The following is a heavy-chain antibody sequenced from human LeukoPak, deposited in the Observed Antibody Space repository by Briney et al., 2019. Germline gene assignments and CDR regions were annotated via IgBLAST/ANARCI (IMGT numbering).Heavy chain of an antibody. V-gene: IGHV3-21*01. Sequence: GGSLRLSCAASGFTFSSYSMTWVRQALGKGLEWASSISSSSSYIYYADSVKGRFTISRDNAKNSLYLQMNSLRAEDTAVYYCAREWGIAVIDYWGQGTLVTVSS. CDR1: GFTFSSYS. CDR2: ISSSSSYI. J-gene: IGHJ4*02. CDR3: AREWGIAVIDY. D-gene: IGHD6-19*01.